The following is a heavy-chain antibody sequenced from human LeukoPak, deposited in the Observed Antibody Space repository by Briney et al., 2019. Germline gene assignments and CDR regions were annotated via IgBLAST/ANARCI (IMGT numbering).Heavy chain of an antibody. CDR1: GDSDNTGGFY. CDR2: IYNTGST. D-gene: IGHD2-15*01. Sequence: PSETLSLTCTVSGDSDNTGGFYWTWLRQRPGKGLEWIGYIYNTGSTHYNPSLESRVTLSLDTSKKSFSLRLISVTAADTAVYYCSGGGSPYYFDYWGPGTLVTVSS. J-gene: IGHJ4*02. CDR3: SGGGSPYYFDY. V-gene: IGHV4-31*03.